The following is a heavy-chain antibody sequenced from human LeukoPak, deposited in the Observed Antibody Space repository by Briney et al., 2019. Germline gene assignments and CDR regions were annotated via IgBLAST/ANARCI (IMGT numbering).Heavy chain of an antibody. CDR2: IYYSGST. CDR1: GGSISSYY. V-gene: IGHV4-59*01. CDR3: ARAAVYSSPFDY. Sequence: MTSETLSLTCTVSGGSISSYYWSWIRQPPGKGLEWIGYIYYSGSTNYNPSLKSRVTISVDTSKNQFSLKLSSVTAADTAVYYCARAAVYSSPFDYWGQGTLVTVSS. J-gene: IGHJ4*02. D-gene: IGHD6-19*01.